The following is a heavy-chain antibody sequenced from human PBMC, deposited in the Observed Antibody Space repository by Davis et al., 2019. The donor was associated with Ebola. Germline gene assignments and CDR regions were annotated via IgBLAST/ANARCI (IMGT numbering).Heavy chain of an antibody. CDR2: ISSSSSYI. Sequence: PGGSLRLSCAASGFTFSSYSMNWVRQAPGKGLEWVSSISSSSSYIYYADSVKGRFTISRDNAKNSLYLQMNSLRAEDTAVYYCARDLSGSYLVDYWGQGTLVTVSS. V-gene: IGHV3-21*01. CDR3: ARDLSGSYLVDY. CDR1: GFTFSSYS. J-gene: IGHJ4*02. D-gene: IGHD1-26*01.